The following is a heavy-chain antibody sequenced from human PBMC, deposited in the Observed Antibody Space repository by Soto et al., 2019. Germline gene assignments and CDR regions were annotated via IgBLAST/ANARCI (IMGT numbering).Heavy chain of an antibody. J-gene: IGHJ4*02. CDR1: GGTFSSYA. CDR2: IIPIFGTA. D-gene: IGHD6-13*01. V-gene: IGHV1-69*12. Sequence: QVQLVQSGAEVKKPGSSVKVSCKASGGTFSSYAISWVRQAPGQGLEWMGGIIPIFGTANYAQKCQGRVPITADESTRPAYMELRCVRSEDPAVCYCASGGGLAAHPLSPYYFDYSGQGTLVTVSS. CDR3: ASGGGLAAHPLSPYYFDY.